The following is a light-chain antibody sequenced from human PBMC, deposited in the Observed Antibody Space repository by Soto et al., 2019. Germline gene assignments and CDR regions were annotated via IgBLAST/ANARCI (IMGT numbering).Light chain of an antibody. CDR3: SSYASSGTHYV. V-gene: IGLV2-14*01. CDR1: SSDVGEHNY. Sequence: QSALTQPASVSGSPGQSITISCTGTSSDVGEHNYVSWYQHHPGKAPKLMIYEVTNRPSGVSNRFSGSKSGNTASLTISGLQAEDEADYYYSSYASSGTHYVFGTWPKVTVL. J-gene: IGLJ1*01. CDR2: EVT.